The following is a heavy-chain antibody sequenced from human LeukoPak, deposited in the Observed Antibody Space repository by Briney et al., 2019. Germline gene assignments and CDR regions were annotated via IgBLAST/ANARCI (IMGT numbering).Heavy chain of an antibody. V-gene: IGHV3-74*01. Sequence: GGSLRLSCAASGFTFSSYWMHWVRQAPGKRLVWVSRINSDGSSTSYANSVKGRFTISRDNAKNTLYLQMNSLRAEDTAVYYCATEGDAFDIWGQGTMVTVSS. CDR2: INSDGSST. J-gene: IGHJ3*02. CDR1: GFTFSSYW. CDR3: ATEGDAFDI.